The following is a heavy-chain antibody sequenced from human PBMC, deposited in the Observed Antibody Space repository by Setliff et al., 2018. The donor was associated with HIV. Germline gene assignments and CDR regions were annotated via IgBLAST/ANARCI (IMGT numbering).Heavy chain of an antibody. CDR2: IKPDGSEK. J-gene: IGHJ4*02. Sequence: GGSLRLSCAVSGFTFRTYWMSWVRQTPGKGLEWVANIKPDGSEKYYVDSVKGRFAISRDNAENSLSLQMNGLRVDDTALYYCTRDGGEYWGEGTLVTVSS. D-gene: IGHD3-16*01. CDR3: TRDGGEY. CDR1: GFTFRTYW. V-gene: IGHV3-7*03.